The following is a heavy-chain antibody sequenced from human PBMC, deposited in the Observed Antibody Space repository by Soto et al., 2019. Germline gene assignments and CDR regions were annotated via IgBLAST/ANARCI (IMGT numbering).Heavy chain of an antibody. V-gene: IGHV3-30*03. CDR2: ITYAGSNK. D-gene: IGHD6-19*01. CDR1: GFTFRSYG. CDR3: ARSEQYQVFAFDI. J-gene: IGHJ3*02. Sequence: PGGSLRLSCAASGFTFRSYGMHWVRQVPGKGLEWVALITYAGSNKNYADSVKGRFTISRDNSKNTLYLQMNSLRPEDTAVYYCARSEQYQVFAFDIWGQGTMVTVSS.